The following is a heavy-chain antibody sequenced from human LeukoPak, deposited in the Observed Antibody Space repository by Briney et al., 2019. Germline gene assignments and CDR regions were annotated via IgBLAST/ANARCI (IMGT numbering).Heavy chain of an antibody. D-gene: IGHD6-6*01. CDR1: GGSFSGYY. CDR2: INHSGST. J-gene: IGHJ4*02. Sequence: PSETLSLTCAVYGGSFSGYYWSWIRQPPGKGLEWIGEINHSGSTNYNPSLKSRVTISVDTSKNQFSLKLSSVTAADTAVYYCARGGRGSFVLDYWGQGTLVTVSS. V-gene: IGHV4-34*01. CDR3: ARGGRGSFVLDY.